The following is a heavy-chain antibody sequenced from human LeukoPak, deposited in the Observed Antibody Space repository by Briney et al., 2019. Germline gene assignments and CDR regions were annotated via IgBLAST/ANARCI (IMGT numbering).Heavy chain of an antibody. V-gene: IGHV4-59*08. CDR1: GGSVSSYY. CDR2: IYYSGST. CDR3: ARLYSSSFPLY. J-gene: IGHJ4*02. Sequence: SETLSLTCTVSGGSVSSYYWSWLRQPPGKGLEWIGYIYYSGSTSYNPSLKSRVTISVDTSKNQFSLKLSSVTAADTAVYYCARLYSSSFPLYWGQGTLVTVSS. D-gene: IGHD6-6*01.